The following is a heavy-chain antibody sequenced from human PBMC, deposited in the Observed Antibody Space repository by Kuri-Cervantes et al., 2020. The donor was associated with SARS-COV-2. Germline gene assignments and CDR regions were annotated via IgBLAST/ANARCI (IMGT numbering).Heavy chain of an antibody. D-gene: IGHD2-15*01. V-gene: IGHV4-4*07. J-gene: IGHJ6*03. Sequence: SETLSLTCTVSGGSISSYYWSWIRQPAGRGLEWIGRIYTSGSTNYNPSLKSRVTISVDTSKNQFSLKLSSVTAADTAVYFCARGQGVAVPVALLVFLGYYMDVWGKGTTVTVSS. CDR3: ARGQGVAVPVALLVFLGYYMDV. CDR2: IYTSGST. CDR1: GGSISSYY.